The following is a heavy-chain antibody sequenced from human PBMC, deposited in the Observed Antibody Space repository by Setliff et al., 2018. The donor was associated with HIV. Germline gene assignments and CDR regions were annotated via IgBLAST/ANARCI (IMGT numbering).Heavy chain of an antibody. V-gene: IGHV3-43*01. CDR2: ISWDGGST. J-gene: IGHJ1*01. CDR1: GFTFDDYT. Sequence: PGGSLRLSCAASGFTFDDYTMHWVRQAPGKAPEWVSLISWDGGSTYYADSVKGRFTISRDNAKNSLYLQMDSLRVDDTGVYYCAQAQTSVSGSYYQYLQHWGQGTLVTVSS. CDR3: AQAQTSVSGSYYQYLQH. D-gene: IGHD3-10*01.